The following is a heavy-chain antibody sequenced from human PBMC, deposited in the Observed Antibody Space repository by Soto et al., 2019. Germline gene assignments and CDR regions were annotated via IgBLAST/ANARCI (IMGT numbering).Heavy chain of an antibody. CDR1: GGSFSGYY. Sequence: SETLSLTCAVYGGSFSGYYWTWIRQPPGKGLEWIGEINHSGSTNYNPSLKSRVTISVDTSKNQFSLKLSSVTAADTAVYYCARSGDGSSNYYYVMDVWGQGTTVTVSS. V-gene: IGHV4-34*01. J-gene: IGHJ6*02. CDR2: INHSGST. D-gene: IGHD6-6*01. CDR3: ARSGDGSSNYYYVMDV.